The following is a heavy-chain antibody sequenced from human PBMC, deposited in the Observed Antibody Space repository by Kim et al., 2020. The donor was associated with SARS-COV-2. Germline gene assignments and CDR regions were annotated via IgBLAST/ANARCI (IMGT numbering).Heavy chain of an antibody. D-gene: IGHD6-13*01. Sequence: SETLSLTCAVYGGSFSGYYWSWIRQPPGKGLEWIGEINHSGSTNYNPSLKSRVTISVDTSKNQFSLKLSSVTAADTAVYYCARGRLIAAAGTDNWYFDLWGRGTLVAVSS. J-gene: IGHJ2*01. CDR3: ARGRLIAAAGTDNWYFDL. V-gene: IGHV4-34*01. CDR2: INHSGST. CDR1: GGSFSGYY.